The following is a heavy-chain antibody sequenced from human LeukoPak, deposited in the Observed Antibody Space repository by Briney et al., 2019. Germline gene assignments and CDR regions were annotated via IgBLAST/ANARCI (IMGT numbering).Heavy chain of an antibody. J-gene: IGHJ4*02. CDR3: ARDVYCTNGVCKDY. V-gene: IGHV4-30-4*01. CDR2: IYYSGST. CDR1: GGSISSGDYY. D-gene: IGHD2-8*01. Sequence: SETLSLTCTVSGGSISSGDYYWRWIRQPPGKGLEWIGYIYYSGSTYYNPSLKSRVTISVDTSKNQFSLKLSSVTAADTAVYYCARDVYCTNGVCKDYWGQGTLVTVSS.